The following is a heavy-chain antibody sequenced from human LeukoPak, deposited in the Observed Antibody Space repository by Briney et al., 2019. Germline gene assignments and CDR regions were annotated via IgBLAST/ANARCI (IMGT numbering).Heavy chain of an antibody. CDR2: IYYSGST. D-gene: IGHD6-19*01. J-gene: IGHJ5*02. CDR3: ARGGYSSGWYRIKWFDP. V-gene: IGHV4-59*12. Sequence: PSETPSLTCTVSGGSISSYYWSWIRQPPGKGLEWIGYIYYSGSTNYNPSLKSRVTISVDTSKNQFSLKLSSVTAADTAVYYCARGGYSSGWYRIKWFDPWGQGTLVTVSS. CDR1: GGSISSYY.